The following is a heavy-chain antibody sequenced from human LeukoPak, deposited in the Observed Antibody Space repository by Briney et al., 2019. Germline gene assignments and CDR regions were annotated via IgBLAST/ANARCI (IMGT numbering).Heavy chain of an antibody. Sequence: SVKVSCKASRGTFSSYAISWVRQAPGQGLEWMGRIIPILGIANYAQKFQGRVTITADKSTSTAYMELSSLRSEDTAVYYCARDDRVFDYWGQETLVTVSS. CDR1: RGTFSSYA. V-gene: IGHV1-69*04. D-gene: IGHD3-22*01. CDR3: ARDDRVFDY. J-gene: IGHJ4*02. CDR2: IIPILGIA.